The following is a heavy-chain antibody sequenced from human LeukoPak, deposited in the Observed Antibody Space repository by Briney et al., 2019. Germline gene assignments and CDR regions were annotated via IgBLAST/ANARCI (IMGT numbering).Heavy chain of an antibody. CDR2: ISSSSSTI. CDR1: GFTFSSYS. D-gene: IGHD3-3*01. J-gene: IGHJ4*02. CDR3: ATPLEWLYQKY. V-gene: IGHV3-48*01. Sequence: PGGSLRLSCAASGFTFSSYSMNWVRQAPGKGLEWVSYISSSSSTIYYADSVKGRFTISRDNAKNSQYLQMNSLRAEDTAVYYCATPLEWLYQKYWGQGTLVTVSS.